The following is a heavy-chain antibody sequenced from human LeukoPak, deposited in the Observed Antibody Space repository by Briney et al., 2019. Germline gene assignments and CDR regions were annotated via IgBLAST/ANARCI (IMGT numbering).Heavy chain of an antibody. CDR2: ISSSGSTL. CDR1: GFTFSDYY. Sequence: PGGSLRLSCAASGFTFSDYYMSWIRQAPGKGLEWVSYISSSGSTLYYADSVKGRITISRDNAKNSLYLQMNSLRAEGTAVYYCARRRYNWNAIDYWGQGTLVTVSS. D-gene: IGHD1-20*01. V-gene: IGHV3-11*01. CDR3: ARRRYNWNAIDY. J-gene: IGHJ4*02.